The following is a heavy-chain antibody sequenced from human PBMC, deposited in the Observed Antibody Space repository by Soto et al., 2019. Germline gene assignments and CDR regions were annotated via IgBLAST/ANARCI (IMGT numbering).Heavy chain of an antibody. D-gene: IGHD3-3*01. J-gene: IGHJ4*02. CDR3: ARYGYDFWSGFDY. Sequence: GGSLRLSCAASGFTFSSYAMSWVRQAPGKGLEWVSAISGSGGSTYYADSVKGRFTISRDNSKNTLYLQMNSLRAEDTAVYYCARYGYDFWSGFDYWGQGTLVTVSS. CDR1: GFTFSSYA. V-gene: IGHV3-23*01. CDR2: ISGSGGST.